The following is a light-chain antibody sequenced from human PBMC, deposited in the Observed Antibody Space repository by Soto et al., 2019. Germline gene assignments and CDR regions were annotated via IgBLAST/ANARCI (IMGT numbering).Light chain of an antibody. CDR3: QQHGSSLALT. J-gene: IGKJ4*01. Sequence: EIVLTQSPDTLSLSPGERATLSCRASQRITSTFLAWYQQKPGQAPRLLIYGASSRATGIPDRFTGSGSATDFTITISRLEPEDFAVYYCQQHGSSLALTFGGGTKVEI. CDR1: QRITSTF. CDR2: GAS. V-gene: IGKV3-20*01.